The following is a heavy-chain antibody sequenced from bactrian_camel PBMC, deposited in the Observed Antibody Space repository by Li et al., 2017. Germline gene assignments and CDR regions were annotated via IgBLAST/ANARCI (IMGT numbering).Heavy chain of an antibody. CDR3: AAQFLEASCAVVHAIAD. CDR2: IATGSGNT. V-gene: IGHV3S61*01. J-gene: IGHJ4*01. CDR1: GFTSDDSD. Sequence: HVQLVESGGGLVQPGGSLRLSCAASGFTSDDSDMAWFRQAPGKEREGVARIATGSGNTYYADSVKGRFTISKDNSKNTLYLHMNSLEPEDTAMYYCAAQFLEASCAVVHAIADWGQGTQVTVS. D-gene: IGHD2*01.